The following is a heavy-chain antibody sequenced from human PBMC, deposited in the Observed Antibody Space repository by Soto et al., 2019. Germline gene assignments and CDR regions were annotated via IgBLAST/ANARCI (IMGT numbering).Heavy chain of an antibody. CDR3: ARAGYYSGSGNFGIDF. V-gene: IGHV4-59*01. D-gene: IGHD3-10*01. CDR2: IYWTGST. J-gene: IGHJ4*02. Sequence: WTWIRQPPGRGLEWIGYIYWTGSTNYSPSLKSRVTISVDTSKNQFSLELNSVTAADTAVYYCARAGYYSGSGNFGIDFWGQGTLVTVSS.